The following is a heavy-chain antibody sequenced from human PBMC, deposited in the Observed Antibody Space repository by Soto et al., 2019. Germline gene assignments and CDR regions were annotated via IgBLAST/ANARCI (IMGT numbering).Heavy chain of an antibody. Sequence: EVQLVESGGGLVQPGGSLRLSCAASGFTFSSYWMHWVRQARGKGLVWVSRINSDGSSTSYADSVKGRFTISRDNAKNTLYLQMNSLRAEDTAVYYCARDCRCISTSCCLDAFDIWGQGTMVTVSS. D-gene: IGHD2-2*01. CDR1: GFTFSSYW. CDR3: ARDCRCISTSCCLDAFDI. CDR2: INSDGSST. V-gene: IGHV3-74*01. J-gene: IGHJ3*02.